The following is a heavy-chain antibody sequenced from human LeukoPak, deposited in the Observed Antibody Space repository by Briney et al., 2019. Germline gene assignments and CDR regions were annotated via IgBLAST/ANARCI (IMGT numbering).Heavy chain of an antibody. Sequence: PSETLSLTCAVYGPSFSGYYWSWIRQPPGKGLEWIGEINHSGSTNYNPSLKSRVTISVDTSKNQFSLKLSSVTAADTAVYYCARGGVVPAAKGRNWFDHWGQGTLVTVSS. CDR1: GPSFSGYY. CDR3: ARGGVVPAAKGRNWFDH. CDR2: INHSGST. D-gene: IGHD2-2*01. V-gene: IGHV4-34*01. J-gene: IGHJ5*02.